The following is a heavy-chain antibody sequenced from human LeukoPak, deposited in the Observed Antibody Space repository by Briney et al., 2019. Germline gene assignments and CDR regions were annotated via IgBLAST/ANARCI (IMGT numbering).Heavy chain of an antibody. J-gene: IGHJ6*03. CDR1: GYTFTGYY. CDR3: ARDRGSGSYTSDYYYYMDV. CDR2: INPNSGGT. D-gene: IGHD1-26*01. V-gene: IGHV1-2*06. Sequence: ASVKVSCKASGYTFTGYYMHWVRQAPGLGLEWMGRINPNSGGTNYAQKFQGRVTMTRDTSISTAYMELSRLRSDHTAVYYCARDRGSGSYTSDYYYYMDVWGKGTTVTVSS.